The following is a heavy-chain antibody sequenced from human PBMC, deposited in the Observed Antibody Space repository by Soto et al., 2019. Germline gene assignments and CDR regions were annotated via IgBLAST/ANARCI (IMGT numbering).Heavy chain of an antibody. CDR2: IIPVYGTP. V-gene: IGHV1-69*01. CDR1: GGTFNKYA. D-gene: IGHD2-15*01. J-gene: IGHJ6*02. Sequence: QVQLEQSGAEVKKPGSSLKVSCKATGGTFNKYAISWVRQAPGQGLEWMAGIIPVYGTPNYAQRFQDRVTIVADESTTTAYMEVNSLRSEDTAIYYCSIVTAYGMDVWDPGTTVIVSS. CDR3: SIVTAYGMDV.